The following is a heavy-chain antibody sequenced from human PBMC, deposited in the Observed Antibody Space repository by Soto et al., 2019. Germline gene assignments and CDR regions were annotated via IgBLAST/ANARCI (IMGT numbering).Heavy chain of an antibody. V-gene: IGHV3-21*01. J-gene: IGHJ4*02. Sequence: EVQLVESGGGRVKPGGSLRLSCAASGFTFSSYSMNWVRQAPGKGLEWVSSISSSSSYIYYADSVKVRFTISRDNAKNSLYLQMNSLRAEDTAVYYCARDWVRTSDIDYWGQGTLVTVSS. D-gene: IGHD2-2*01. CDR2: ISSSSSYI. CDR1: GFTFSSYS. CDR3: ARDWVRTSDIDY.